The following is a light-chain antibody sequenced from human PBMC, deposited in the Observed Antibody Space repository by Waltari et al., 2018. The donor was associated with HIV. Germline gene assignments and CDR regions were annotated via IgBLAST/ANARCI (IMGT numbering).Light chain of an antibody. V-gene: IGLV3-21*04. J-gene: IGLJ2*01. CDR1: YIGGKR. Sequence: SYVLTQSPSVSVAPGKTATITCGGDYIGGKRVHWYQQKSGQAPVLVMYEDKDRPSGIPERCSGSNSGNTATLTISRVEAGDEADYYCQVWHTSSVVFGGGTKLTVL. CDR2: EDK. CDR3: QVWHTSSVV.